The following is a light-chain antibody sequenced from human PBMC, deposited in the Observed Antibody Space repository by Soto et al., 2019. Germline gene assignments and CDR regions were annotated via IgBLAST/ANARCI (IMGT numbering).Light chain of an antibody. CDR2: TAS. CDR1: QSISSY. CDR3: QQSYSTPVT. Sequence: DIQMTQSPSSLSASVGDRVTITCRASQSISSYLNWYQQKLGKAPKLLIYTASSLQSGVPSRFSGSGSGTDFTLTISSLQPEDFATYYCQQSYSTPVTFGGGTKVEIK. J-gene: IGKJ4*01. V-gene: IGKV1-39*01.